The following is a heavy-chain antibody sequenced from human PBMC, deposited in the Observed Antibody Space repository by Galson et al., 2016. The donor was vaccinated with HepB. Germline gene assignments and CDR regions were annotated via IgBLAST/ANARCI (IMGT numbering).Heavy chain of an antibody. D-gene: IGHD3-10*01. CDR1: GNSFTSYW. CDR3: ANMPASGSGSYWYYHGLDV. V-gene: IGHV5-51*01. J-gene: IGHJ6*02. Sequence: QSGAEVKKPGESLKISCKGSGNSFTSYWVAWVRQMPGKALEWMGIIYPGDSDTRYSPSFQGQVTISADKSINTAYLQWSSLKASDTAIYYCANMPASGSGSYWYYHGLDVWGQGTTVIVSS. CDR2: IYPGDSDT.